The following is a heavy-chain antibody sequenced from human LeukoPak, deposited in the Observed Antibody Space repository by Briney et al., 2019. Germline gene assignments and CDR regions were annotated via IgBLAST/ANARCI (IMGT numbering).Heavy chain of an antibody. CDR1: GGSISSYY. Sequence: SSETLSLTCTVSGGSISSYYWSWIRQPPGKGLEWIGYIYYSGSTNYNPSLKSRVTISVDTSKNQFSLKLSSVTAADTAVYYCARDDYDSSGNDAFDIWGQGTMVTVSS. CDR3: ARDDYDSSGNDAFDI. J-gene: IGHJ3*02. V-gene: IGHV4-59*01. CDR2: IYYSGST. D-gene: IGHD3-22*01.